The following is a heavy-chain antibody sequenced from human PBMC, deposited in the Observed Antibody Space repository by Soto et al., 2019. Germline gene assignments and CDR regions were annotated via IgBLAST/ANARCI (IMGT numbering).Heavy chain of an antibody. D-gene: IGHD3-3*01. V-gene: IGHV1-69*13. CDR2: IIPIFGTA. CDR3: AREDYDFWSGFKWFDP. J-gene: IGHJ5*02. Sequence: GASVQVSCKASGGTFSSYAISWVRQAPGQGIEWMGGIIPIFGTANYAQKFQGRVTITADESTSTAYMELSSLISEDTAVYYCAREDYDFWSGFKWFDPWGQGTLVTVSS. CDR1: GGTFSSYA.